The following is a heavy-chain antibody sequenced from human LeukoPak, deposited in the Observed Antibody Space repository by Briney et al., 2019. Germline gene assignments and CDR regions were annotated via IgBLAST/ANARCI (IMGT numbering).Heavy chain of an antibody. V-gene: IGHV3-30*18. CDR2: ISYDGSNK. J-gene: IGHJ4*02. D-gene: IGHD2-15*01. CDR1: GFTFSSYG. Sequence: GGSLRLSCAASGFTFSSYGMHWVRQAPGKGLEWVAVISYDGSNKYYADSVKGRFTISRDNSKNTLYLQMNSLRAEDTAVYYCAKTLGRYCSGGSCYSSLYYFDYWGQGTLVTVSS. CDR3: AKTLGRYCSGGSCYSSLYYFDY.